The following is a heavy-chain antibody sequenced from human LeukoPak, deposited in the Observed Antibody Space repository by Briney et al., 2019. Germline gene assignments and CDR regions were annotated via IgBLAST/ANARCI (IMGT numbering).Heavy chain of an antibody. CDR1: GYTFTIYG. Sequence: ASVKVSCKASGYTFTIYGISWVRQAPGQGLGWMGWMSAYNGNTNNAQKLQGRVTITTDTSTSTAYMELRSLRSNDTAVYYCAGITMVRGVGNWFDPWGQGTLVTVSS. CDR3: AGITMVRGVGNWFDP. CDR2: MSAYNGNT. J-gene: IGHJ5*02. D-gene: IGHD3-10*01. V-gene: IGHV1-18*01.